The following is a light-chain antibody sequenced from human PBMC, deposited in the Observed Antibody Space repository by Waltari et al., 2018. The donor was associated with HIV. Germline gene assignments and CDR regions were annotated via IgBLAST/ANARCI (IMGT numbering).Light chain of an antibody. CDR3: SSYAGSNSYV. CDR2: EVT. Sequence: QSALTQAPSASGSPGQSVTISCTGTSSDVGGYNYASWYQQHPGKAPKLMIYEVTKRPSGFPDRFSGSKSGNTASLTVSGLQAEDEADYYCSSYAGSNSYVFGTGTKVTVL. J-gene: IGLJ1*01. CDR1: SSDVGGYNY. V-gene: IGLV2-8*01.